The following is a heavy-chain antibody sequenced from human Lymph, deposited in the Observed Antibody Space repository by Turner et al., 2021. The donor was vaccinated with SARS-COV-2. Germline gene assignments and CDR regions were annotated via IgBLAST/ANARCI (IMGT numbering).Heavy chain of an antibody. CDR3: AKARDGYNFFTIDY. V-gene: IGHV3-30*18. CDR1: GFTFSSYG. Sequence: QVQLVESGGGVVQPGRSLRLHCAASGFTFSSYGMHWVRQAPGKGLEWVAVISNDGSNKYYADSVKGRFTISRDNSKNTLYLQMNSLRAEDTAVYYCAKARDGYNFFTIDYWGQGTLVTVSS. J-gene: IGHJ4*02. CDR2: ISNDGSNK. D-gene: IGHD5-12*01.